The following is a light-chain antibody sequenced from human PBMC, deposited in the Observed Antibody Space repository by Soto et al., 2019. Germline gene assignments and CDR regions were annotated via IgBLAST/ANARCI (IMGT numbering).Light chain of an antibody. CDR3: QQSYSSPPT. V-gene: IGKV3-15*01. CDR2: GAS. J-gene: IGKJ4*01. CDR1: QSVSSN. Sequence: EIVMTQSPATLSVSPGERATLSCRASQSVSSNLAWYQQKPGQAPRLLIYGASTRATGIPARFSGSGSGTEFTLTISSLQSEDLATYYCQQSYSSPPTFGGGTKVEIK.